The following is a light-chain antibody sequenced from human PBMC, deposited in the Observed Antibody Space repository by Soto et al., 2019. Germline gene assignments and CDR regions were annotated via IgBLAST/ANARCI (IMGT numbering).Light chain of an antibody. V-gene: IGKV1-39*01. J-gene: IGKJ1*01. Sequence: DIQMTQSPSSLSASVGYRVTITCRASQSISRHLNWYQQKPGKAPILLIFGASTLQSGVPTSFSGSGSGTDFTLTISSLQPEDFATYYCQQSYSTTRKYGQGTKV. CDR3: QQSYSTTRK. CDR2: GAS. CDR1: QSISRH.